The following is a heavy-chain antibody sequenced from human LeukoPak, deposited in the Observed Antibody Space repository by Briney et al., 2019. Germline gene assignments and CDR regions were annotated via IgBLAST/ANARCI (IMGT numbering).Heavy chain of an antibody. V-gene: IGHV3-23*01. Sequence: GGSLRLSCAASGFTFSSYAMSWVRQAPGKGLEWVSAISGSGGSTYYADSVKGRFTISRDNSKNTLYLQMNSLRAEDTAVYYCAKDLATMVRGAPNWFDPWGQGTLVTVSS. CDR2: ISGSGGST. CDR3: AKDLATMVRGAPNWFDP. J-gene: IGHJ5*02. D-gene: IGHD3-10*01. CDR1: GFTFSSYA.